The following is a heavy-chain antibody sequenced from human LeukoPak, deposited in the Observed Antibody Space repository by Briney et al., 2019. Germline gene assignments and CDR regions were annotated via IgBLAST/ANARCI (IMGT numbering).Heavy chain of an antibody. J-gene: IGHJ4*02. D-gene: IGHD1-26*01. CDR1: GFTVSSNY. Sequence: GGSLRLSCAASGFTVSSNYMSWVRQAPGKGLEWVSVIYSGGSTYYADSVKGRFTISRDNSKNTLYLQMNSLRAEDTAVYHCARDSYSGSPPDYWGQGTLVTVSS. CDR2: IYSGGST. CDR3: ARDSYSGSPPDY. V-gene: IGHV3-53*01.